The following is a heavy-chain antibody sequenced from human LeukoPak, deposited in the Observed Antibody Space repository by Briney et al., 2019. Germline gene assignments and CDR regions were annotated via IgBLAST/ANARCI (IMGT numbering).Heavy chain of an antibody. CDR3: ARRGMTTNWFDP. CDR1: GYIFTTNG. CDR2: INPNSGGT. J-gene: IGHJ5*02. Sequence: GASVKVSCKASGYIFTTNGISWVRQAPGQGLEWMGRINPNSGGTNYAQKFQGRVTMTRDTSISTAYMELSRLRSDDTAVYYCARRGMTTNWFDPWGQGTLVTVSS. D-gene: IGHD4-11*01. V-gene: IGHV1-2*06.